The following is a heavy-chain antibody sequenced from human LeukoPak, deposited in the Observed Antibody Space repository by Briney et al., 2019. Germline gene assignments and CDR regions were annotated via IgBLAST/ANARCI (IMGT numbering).Heavy chain of an antibody. CDR2: ISGGGDST. D-gene: IGHD3-22*01. V-gene: IGHV3-23*01. J-gene: IGHJ4*02. CDR1: GFTFSSYA. Sequence: PGGSLRLSCAGSGFTFSSYAMSWVRQAPGKGLEWVSDISGGGDSTYYADSVKGRFTISRDNSKNTLYLQMTSLRAEDTAIYYCAKARIPSGNRYYSDWGQGTLVTVFS. CDR3: AKARIPSGNRYYSD.